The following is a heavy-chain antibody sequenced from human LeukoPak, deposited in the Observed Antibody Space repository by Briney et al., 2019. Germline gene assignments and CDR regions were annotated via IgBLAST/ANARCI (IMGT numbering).Heavy chain of an antibody. V-gene: IGHV3-53*01. CDR2: IYSGGIT. CDR3: ARGGWELSY. J-gene: IGHJ4*02. Sequence: PGGSLRLSCAASGFTFSSHWMTWVRQAPGKGLEWVSVIYSGGITYYADSVKGRFTISRDNSKNTLYLQMNSLRAEDTAVYYCARGGWELSYWGQGTLVTVSS. CDR1: GFTFSSHW. D-gene: IGHD1-26*01.